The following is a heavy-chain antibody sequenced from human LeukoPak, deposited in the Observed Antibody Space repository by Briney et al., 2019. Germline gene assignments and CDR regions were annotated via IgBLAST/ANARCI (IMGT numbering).Heavy chain of an antibody. D-gene: IGHD6-19*01. Sequence: GGSLRLSCAASGFTFSSYWMHWVRQAPGKGLVWVSRINSDGSSTSYADSVKGRFTISRDNAKNTLYLQMNSLRAEDTAVYYCAREYKQWLKQGGYFDYWGQGTLVTVSS. J-gene: IGHJ4*02. CDR3: AREYKQWLKQGGYFDY. CDR2: INSDGSST. CDR1: GFTFSSYW. V-gene: IGHV3-74*01.